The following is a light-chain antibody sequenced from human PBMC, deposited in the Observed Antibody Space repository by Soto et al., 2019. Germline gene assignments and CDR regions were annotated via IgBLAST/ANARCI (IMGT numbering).Light chain of an antibody. Sequence: QSALTQPPSASGSPGQSVTISCTGPSSDVGNYNFVSWYQQHPGKAPKLLIYEVSKRPSGVPDRFSGSKSGNTASLTVSGLQADDEADYYCSSYAGSNNLLFGGGTKLTVL. CDR2: EVS. CDR3: SSYAGSNNLL. J-gene: IGLJ2*01. CDR1: SSDVGNYNF. V-gene: IGLV2-8*01.